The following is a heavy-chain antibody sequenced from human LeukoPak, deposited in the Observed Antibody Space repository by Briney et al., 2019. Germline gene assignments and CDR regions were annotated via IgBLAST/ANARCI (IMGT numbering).Heavy chain of an antibody. V-gene: IGHV3-9*01. D-gene: IGHD3-22*01. CDR3: TKDFYRDFYDSVDYYFHY. Sequence: PGRSLRLSCAASGFIFDDFAMHWVRPVPGKGLEWVSGINSNNGIIGYADSVKGRFSISRDNAKDSLYLQMNSLRPEDTALYYCTKDFYRDFYDSVDYYFHYWGQGTLVTVSS. CDR1: GFIFDDFA. CDR2: INSNNGII. J-gene: IGHJ4*02.